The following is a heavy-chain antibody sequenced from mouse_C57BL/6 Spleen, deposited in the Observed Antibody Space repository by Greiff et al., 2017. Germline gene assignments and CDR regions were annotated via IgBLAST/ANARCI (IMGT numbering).Heavy chain of an antibody. J-gene: IGHJ2*01. CDR3: ARRKNLGSTFDY. V-gene: IGHV1-69*01. Sequence: QVQLQQPGAELVMPGASVKLSCKASGYTFTSYWMHWVKPRPGQGLEWIGEIDPSDSYTNYNQKFKGKSTLTVDKSSSTAYMQLSSLTSEDSAVYYCARRKNLGSTFDYWGQGTTLTVSS. D-gene: IGHD1-1*01. CDR2: IDPSDSYT. CDR1: GYTFTSYW.